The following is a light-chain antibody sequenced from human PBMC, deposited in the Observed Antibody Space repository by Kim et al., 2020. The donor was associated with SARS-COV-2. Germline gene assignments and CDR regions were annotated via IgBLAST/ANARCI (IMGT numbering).Light chain of an antibody. CDR2: GAS. Sequence: SPGERVSPSCRASTSVMNNFSWYQQRPGQAPRLLIYGASTTATDISARFSGSGSGTEFTLTIRSLQSEDLAVYYCQQYNDWPLLTFGGGTKVDIK. CDR3: QQYNDWPLLT. J-gene: IGKJ4*01. V-gene: IGKV3-15*01. CDR1: TSVMNN.